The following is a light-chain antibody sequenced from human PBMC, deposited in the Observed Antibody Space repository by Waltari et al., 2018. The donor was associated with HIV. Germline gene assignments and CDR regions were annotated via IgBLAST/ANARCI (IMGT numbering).Light chain of an antibody. Sequence: QSALTQPPSASGSPGQSVTISCTGSSSDVGGYNLVSWYQHHPGKAPKLIIYDVTKRPSGGPDRFFGSKSANTASLTVSGLQAEDEADYYCNSYAGSDNVLFGGGTKLTVL. J-gene: IGLJ2*01. V-gene: IGLV2-8*01. CDR3: NSYAGSDNVL. CDR2: DVT. CDR1: SSDVGGYNL.